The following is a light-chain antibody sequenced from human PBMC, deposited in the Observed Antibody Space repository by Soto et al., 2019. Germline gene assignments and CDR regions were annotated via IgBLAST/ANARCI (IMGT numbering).Light chain of an antibody. Sequence: EIVLTQSPVTLSLSPGERATLSCRASQTVSNQLAWYQQKPGQAPMLLIYDASRRVTGIPARFSGSGSGTDFTLTLSSLEAEDFAVYYCQQHDGSSTFGQGTRLEIK. CDR2: DAS. CDR3: QQHDGSST. J-gene: IGKJ5*01. V-gene: IGKV3-11*01. CDR1: QTVSNQ.